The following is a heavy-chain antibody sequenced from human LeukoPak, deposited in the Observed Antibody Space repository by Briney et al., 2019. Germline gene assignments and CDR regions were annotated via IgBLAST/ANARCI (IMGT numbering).Heavy chain of an antibody. D-gene: IGHD5-12*01. Sequence: NPSETLSLTCAVSGGSISSGGYSWSWIRQPPGKGLEWIGYIYHSGSTYYNPSLKSRVTISVDRSKNQFSLKLSSVTAADTAMYYCARGPMDSGYTYFDYWGQGTLVSVAS. CDR2: IYHSGST. CDR3: ARGPMDSGYTYFDY. J-gene: IGHJ4*02. CDR1: GGSISSGGYS. V-gene: IGHV4-30-2*01.